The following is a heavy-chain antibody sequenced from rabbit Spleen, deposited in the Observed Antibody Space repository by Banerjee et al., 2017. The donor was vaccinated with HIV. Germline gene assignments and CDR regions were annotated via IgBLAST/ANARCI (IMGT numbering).Heavy chain of an antibody. CDR2: IYAGSTYRI. Sequence: QEQLVESGGGLVQPEGSLTLTCKASGFSFSSGYYMCWVRQAPGKGLEWIACIYAGSTYRIYYASWAKGRFTISRASSTTVTLQMTSLTAADTATYFCAREPYFNGVYDYAALDLWGPGTLVTVS. CDR3: AREPYFNGVYDYAALDL. CDR1: GFSFSSGYY. J-gene: IGHJ3*01. V-gene: IGHV1S45*01. D-gene: IGHD6-1*01.